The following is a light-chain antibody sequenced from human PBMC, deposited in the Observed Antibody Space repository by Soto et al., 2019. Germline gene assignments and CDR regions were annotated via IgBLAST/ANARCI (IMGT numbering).Light chain of an antibody. CDR2: GAS. CDR1: QSVSSAF. J-gene: IGKJ2*01. CDR3: QQFGSSSFT. V-gene: IGKV3-20*01. Sequence: EIVLTQSPGTLSLSPGERATLSCRASQSVSSAFLAWYQQKPGQAPRLLIYGASSRGTGIPDRFSGSGSGTAFTLTISRLEPEDFAVYYCQQFGSSSFTFGQGTKLEIK.